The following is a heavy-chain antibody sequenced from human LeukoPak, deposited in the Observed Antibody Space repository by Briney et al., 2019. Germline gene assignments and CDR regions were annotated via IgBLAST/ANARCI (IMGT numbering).Heavy chain of an antibody. CDR2: TYYSGST. CDR1: GGSISRSSYY. CDR3: ARPRGDLWSGYDY. J-gene: IGHJ4*02. Sequence: SETLSLTCSVSGGSISRSSYYWTWIRQSPGRGLEWIGNTYYSGSTLYNPSLKSRVTISVDTSKNRFSLRLTSVTAADTAVYYCARPRGDLWSGYDYWGQGVLVTVSP. D-gene: IGHD3-3*01. V-gene: IGHV4-39*01.